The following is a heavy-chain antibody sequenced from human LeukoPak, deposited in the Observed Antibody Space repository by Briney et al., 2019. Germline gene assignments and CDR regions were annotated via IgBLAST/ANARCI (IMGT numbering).Heavy chain of an antibody. CDR1: GFTFSSYD. D-gene: IGHD3-22*01. CDR2: IGTAGDT. J-gene: IGHJ4*02. Sequence: PGGSLRLSCAASGFTFSSYDMHWVRQATGKGLEWVSAIGTAGDTYYPGSVKGRFTISRENAKNSLYLQMNSLRAGDTAVYYCARGLYYYDSSGFDYWGQGTLVTVFS. CDR3: ARGLYYYDSSGFDY. V-gene: IGHV3-13*01.